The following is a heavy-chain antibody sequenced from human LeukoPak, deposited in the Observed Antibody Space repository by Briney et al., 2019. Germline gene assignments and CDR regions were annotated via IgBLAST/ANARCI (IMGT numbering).Heavy chain of an antibody. CDR3: ARWYCSSTSCYGFDP. CDR1: GYTFTGYY. Sequence: EASVKVSCKASGYTFTGYYMHWVRQAPGQGLEWMGWINPNSGGTNYAQKFQGWVTMTRDTSISTAYMGLSRLRSDDTAVYYCARWYCSSTSCYGFDPWGQGTLVTVSS. V-gene: IGHV1-2*04. J-gene: IGHJ5*02. CDR2: INPNSGGT. D-gene: IGHD2-2*01.